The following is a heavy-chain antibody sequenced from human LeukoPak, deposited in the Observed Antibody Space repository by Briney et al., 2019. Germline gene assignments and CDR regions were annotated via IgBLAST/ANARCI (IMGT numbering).Heavy chain of an antibody. J-gene: IGHJ4*02. CDR2: IYHSGNT. V-gene: IGHV4-38-2*02. CDR3: ARQDPWYFDY. Sequence: SETLSLTCTVSGYSISSGYYWGWIRQPPGKGLEWIGSIYHSGNTYYSPSLKSRVTISVDTSKNQFSLRLSSVTAADTAVYYCARQDPWYFDYWGQGALVTVSS. CDR1: GYSISSGYY.